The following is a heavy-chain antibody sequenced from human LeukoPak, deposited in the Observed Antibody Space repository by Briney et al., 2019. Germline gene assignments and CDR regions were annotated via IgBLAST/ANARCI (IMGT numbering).Heavy chain of an antibody. J-gene: IGHJ6*02. V-gene: IGHV4-34*01. Sequence: PSETLSLTCAVHGGSFSGYYWGWIRQPPGKGLEWIGEINHSGSTNYNPSLKSRVTISVDTSKNQFSLKLRSVTAADTAVYYCARKSPLYCSSTSCYTFFRTRNYYYGMDVWGQGTTVTVSS. D-gene: IGHD2-2*02. CDR1: GGSFSGYY. CDR2: INHSGST. CDR3: ARKSPLYCSSTSCYTFFRTRNYYYGMDV.